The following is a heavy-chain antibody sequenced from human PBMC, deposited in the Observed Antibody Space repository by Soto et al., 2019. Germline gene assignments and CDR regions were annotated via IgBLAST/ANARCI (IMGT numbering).Heavy chain of an antibody. CDR1: GYTFTSYG. V-gene: IGHV1-18*01. D-gene: IGHD6-13*01. Sequence: ASVKVSCKASGYTFTSYGISWVRQAPGQGLEWMGWISAYNGNTNYAQKLQGRVTMTEDTSTNTAYMELSSLRSEDTAVYYCATQFRHSSWYYNYWGQGTLVTVSS. J-gene: IGHJ4*02. CDR2: ISAYNGNT. CDR3: ATQFRHSSWYYNY.